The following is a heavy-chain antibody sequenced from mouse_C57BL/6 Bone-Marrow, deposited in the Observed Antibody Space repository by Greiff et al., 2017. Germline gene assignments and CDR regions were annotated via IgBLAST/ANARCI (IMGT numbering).Heavy chain of an antibody. CDR2: IYPGSGST. CDR1: GYTFTSYW. Sequence: QVQLQQPGAELVKPGASVKMSCKASGYTFTSYWITWVKQRPGQGLEWIGDIYPGSGSTNYNEKFKSKATLTVDTSSSTAYMQLSSLPSEDSAVYYCARYYDYDEVDYWGQGTTLTVSS. J-gene: IGHJ2*01. CDR3: ARYYDYDEVDY. V-gene: IGHV1-55*01. D-gene: IGHD2-4*01.